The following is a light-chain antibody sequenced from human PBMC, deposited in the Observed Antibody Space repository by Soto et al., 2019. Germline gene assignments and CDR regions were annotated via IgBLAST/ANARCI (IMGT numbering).Light chain of an antibody. CDR1: SSDVGGYNY. Sequence: QSALTQPASVSGSPGQSIAISCTGTSSDVGGYNYVSWYQQLPGKAPKLLISEVSNPPSGVSHRFSGSKSGNTASLTISGLQAEDEADYYCSSYRTGGPFVFGTGTKVTVL. V-gene: IGLV2-14*01. CDR2: EVS. CDR3: SSYRTGGPFV. J-gene: IGLJ1*01.